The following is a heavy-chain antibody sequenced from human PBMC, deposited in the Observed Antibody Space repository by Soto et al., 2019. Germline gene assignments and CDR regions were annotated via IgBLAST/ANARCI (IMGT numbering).Heavy chain of an antibody. CDR1: GFSLSTGGVG. CDR2: IYWDDDK. Sequence: QITLMESGPTLVKPTQTLTLTCTFSGFSLSTGGVGVGWIRQPPGKALEWLALIYWDDDKRYSPSLRSRLTITKDTSKTQVVLTITNMDPVDTATYYCTHSRCGGDCLQSYSSHYYFGMDVWGQGTTVTVSS. CDR3: THSRCGGDCLQSYSSHYYFGMDV. J-gene: IGHJ6*02. V-gene: IGHV2-5*02. D-gene: IGHD2-21*02.